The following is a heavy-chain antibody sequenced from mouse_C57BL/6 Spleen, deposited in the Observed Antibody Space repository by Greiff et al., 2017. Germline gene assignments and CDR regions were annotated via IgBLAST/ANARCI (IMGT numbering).Heavy chain of an antibody. V-gene: IGHV1-64*01. CDR2: IHPNSGST. Sequence: QVQLQQPGAELVKPGASVKLSCKASGYTFTSYWMHWVKQRPGQGLEWIGMIHPNSGSTNYNEKFKSKATLTVDKSSSTAYMQLSSLTSEDSAVYYCARSYDGYPYAMDDWGQGTSVTVSS. J-gene: IGHJ4*01. CDR3: ARSYDGYPYAMDD. D-gene: IGHD2-3*01. CDR1: GYTFTSYW.